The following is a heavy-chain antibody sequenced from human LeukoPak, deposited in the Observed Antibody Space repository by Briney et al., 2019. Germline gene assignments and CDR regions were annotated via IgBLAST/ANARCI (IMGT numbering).Heavy chain of an antibody. CDR1: GFTFSSYG. D-gene: IGHD2-15*01. Sequence: PGGSLRLSCVASGFTFSSYGMHWVRQAPGKGLEWLSYISSSSIYTSYADSVKGRFTISRDNAKNSLYLQLNSLRAEDTAVYYCARGSPPDYWGQGTLVTVSS. J-gene: IGHJ4*02. CDR2: ISSSSIYT. CDR3: ARGSPPDY. V-gene: IGHV3-21*04.